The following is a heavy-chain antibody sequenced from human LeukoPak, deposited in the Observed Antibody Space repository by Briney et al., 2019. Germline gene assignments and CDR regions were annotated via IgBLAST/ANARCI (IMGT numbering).Heavy chain of an antibody. V-gene: IGHV3-30-3*01. J-gene: IGHJ4*02. CDR3: ARERGKMATLEN. D-gene: IGHD5-24*01. Sequence: AGGSLRLSCAASGFTVTNNHMNWVRQAPGKGLEWVASISFDGNNIYYADSVKGRFPISRDNSKNTLYLQMDSLRVEDTAVYYCARERGKMATLENWGQGTLVTVSP. CDR2: ISFDGNNI. CDR1: GFTVTNNH.